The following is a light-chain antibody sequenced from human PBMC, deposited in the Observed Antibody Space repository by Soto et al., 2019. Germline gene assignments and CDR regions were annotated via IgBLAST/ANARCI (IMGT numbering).Light chain of an antibody. CDR1: RSLLHSNGYNY. CDR3: MQALQTPMYT. V-gene: IGKV2-28*01. Sequence: DIVMTQSLLSLPVTPGEPASISCRSSRSLLHSNGYNYLDWYLQKPGQSPQLLIYFGSDRASGVPDRFSGSGSGTDFTLKISRVEAEDVGLYYCMQALQTPMYTFGQGTKLEI. J-gene: IGKJ2*01. CDR2: FGS.